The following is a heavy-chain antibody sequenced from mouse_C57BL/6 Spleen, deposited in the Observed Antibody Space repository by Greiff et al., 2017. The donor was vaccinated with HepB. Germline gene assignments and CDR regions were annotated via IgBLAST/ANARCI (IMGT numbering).Heavy chain of an antibody. CDR1: GFNIKDYY. V-gene: IGHV14-1*01. CDR3: TTTTMSTRAMDY. Sequence: VQLQQSGAELVRPGASVKLSCTASGFNIKDYYMHWVKQRPEQGLEWIGRIDPEDGDTEYAPKFQGKATMTADTSSNTAYLQRSSLTSEDTAVYYCTTTTMSTRAMDYWGQGTSVTVSS. D-gene: IGHD2-4*01. CDR2: IDPEDGDT. J-gene: IGHJ4*01.